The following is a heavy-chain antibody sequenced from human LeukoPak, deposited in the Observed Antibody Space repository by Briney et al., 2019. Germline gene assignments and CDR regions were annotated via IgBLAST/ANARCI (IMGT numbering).Heavy chain of an antibody. Sequence: GGSLRLSCAASGFTFSDYGMNWVRQAPGKGLEWVSYISSRSNTEDYADSVKGRFTISRDNAKNSLYLQMDSLRVEDTAVYYCAKGSRGSPYSSSLDYWGQGTLVTVSS. CDR3: AKGSRGSPYSSSLDY. D-gene: IGHD6-6*01. CDR2: ISSRSNTE. CDR1: GFTFSDYG. V-gene: IGHV3-48*04. J-gene: IGHJ4*02.